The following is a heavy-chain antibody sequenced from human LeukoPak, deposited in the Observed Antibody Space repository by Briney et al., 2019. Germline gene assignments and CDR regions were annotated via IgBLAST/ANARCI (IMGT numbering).Heavy chain of an antibody. CDR3: ARDPFGVVTNFDY. CDR1: GFSFSNFW. J-gene: IGHJ4*02. CDR2: IKQDGSEK. Sequence: GGSLRLSCAVSGFSFSNFWMSWVRQAPGKGLEWVANIKQDGSEKYYVDSVKGRFTISRDNAKNSLYLQMNSLRAEDTAVYYCARDPFGVVTNFDYWGQGTLVTVSS. D-gene: IGHD3-3*01. V-gene: IGHV3-7*01.